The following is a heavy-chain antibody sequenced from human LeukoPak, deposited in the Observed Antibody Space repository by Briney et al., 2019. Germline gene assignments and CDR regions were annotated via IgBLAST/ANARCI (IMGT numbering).Heavy chain of an antibody. D-gene: IGHD3-22*01. Sequence: SQTLSLTCAISGGSVSSNSASWSWIRQSPSRGLEWLGRTYYRSKWYNDYAVSVKSRITINPDTSKNQYSLQLKSVTPEDTAVYYCARVVRITMTLGAFDIWGQGTMVTVSS. CDR1: GGSVSSNSAS. J-gene: IGHJ3*02. V-gene: IGHV6-1*01. CDR3: ARVVRITMTLGAFDI. CDR2: TYYRSKWYN.